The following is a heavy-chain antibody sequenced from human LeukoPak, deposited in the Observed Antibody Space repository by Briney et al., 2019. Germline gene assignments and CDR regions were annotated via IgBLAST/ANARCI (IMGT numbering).Heavy chain of an antibody. CDR3: ARDASMIDFDY. Sequence: ASVKVSCKASGYTFTVYSINWLRQAPGQGLEWMGWITTSTGKPTYAQGFTGRFVFSLDTSVSTTYLHINSLKAEDTAVYYCARDASMIDFDYWGQGSLVTVSS. CDR2: ITTSTGKP. CDR1: GYTFTVYS. D-gene: IGHD3-16*01. V-gene: IGHV7-4-1*02. J-gene: IGHJ4*02.